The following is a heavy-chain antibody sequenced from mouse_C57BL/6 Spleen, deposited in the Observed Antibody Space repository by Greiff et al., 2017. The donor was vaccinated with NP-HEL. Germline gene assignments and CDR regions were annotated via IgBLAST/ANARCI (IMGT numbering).Heavy chain of an antibody. CDR3: AREVSVGAMDY. D-gene: IGHD1-1*02. V-gene: IGHV2-2*01. CDR1: GFSLTSYG. Sequence: VQLQESGPGLVQPSQSLSITCTVSGFSLTSYGVHWVRQSPGKGLEWLGVIWSGGSTDYNAAFISRRSISKDNSKSQVFFKRNSLQADDTAIYYCAREVSVGAMDYGGQGTSVTVSS. CDR2: IWSGGST. J-gene: IGHJ4*01.